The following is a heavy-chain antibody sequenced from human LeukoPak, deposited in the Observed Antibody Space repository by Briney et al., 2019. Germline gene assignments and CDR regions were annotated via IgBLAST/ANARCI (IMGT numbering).Heavy chain of an antibody. CDR3: AKVVAGYYYYYYMDV. CDR2: IYYSGST. Sequence: SETLSLTCTVSGGSISSSSYYWGWIRQPPGKGLEWIGSIYYSGSTYYNPSLKSRVTISVDTSKNQFSLKLSSVTAADTAVYYCAKVVAGYYYYYYMDVWGKGTTVTISS. V-gene: IGHV4-39*01. D-gene: IGHD2-15*01. J-gene: IGHJ6*03. CDR1: GGSISSSSYY.